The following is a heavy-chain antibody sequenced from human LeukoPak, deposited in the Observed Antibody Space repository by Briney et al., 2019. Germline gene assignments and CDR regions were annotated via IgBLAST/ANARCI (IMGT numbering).Heavy chain of an antibody. Sequence: SVKVSCKASGGTFSSYATSWVRQAPGQGLEWMGGIIPIFGTANYAQKFQGRVTITTDESTSTAYMELSSLRSEDTAVYYCASAARRHSEAYCGGDCYPYYFDYWGQGTLVTVSS. CDR1: GGTFSSYA. V-gene: IGHV1-69*05. CDR3: ASAARRHSEAYCGGDCYPYYFDY. J-gene: IGHJ4*02. D-gene: IGHD2-21*02. CDR2: IIPIFGTA.